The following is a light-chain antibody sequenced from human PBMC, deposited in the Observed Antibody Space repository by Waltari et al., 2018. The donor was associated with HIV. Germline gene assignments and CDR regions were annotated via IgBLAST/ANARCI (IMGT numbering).Light chain of an antibody. Sequence: QSALTQPRSMSGSPGQSVTISCTVTSSDGGGYNYVPWYQQHPGKAPKLMIFDVNKRPSGVPDRFSGSKSGNTASLTISVLQAEDEADYYCCSYADNYTWVFGGGTKLTVL. V-gene: IGLV2-11*01. CDR2: DVN. CDR3: CSYADNYTWV. CDR1: SSDGGGYNY. J-gene: IGLJ3*02.